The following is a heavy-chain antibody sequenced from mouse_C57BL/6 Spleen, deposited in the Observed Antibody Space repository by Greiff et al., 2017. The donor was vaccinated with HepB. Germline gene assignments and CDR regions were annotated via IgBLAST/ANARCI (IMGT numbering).Heavy chain of an antibody. J-gene: IGHJ4*01. V-gene: IGHV14-2*01. D-gene: IGHD2-3*01. Sequence: VQLKESGAELVKPGASVKLSCTASGFNIKDYYMHWVKQRTEQGLERIGRIDPEDGETKYAPKFQGKATITADTSSNTAYLQLSSLTSEDTAVYYCARSEGWLRYYAMDYWGQGTSVTVSS. CDR3: ARSEGWLRYYAMDY. CDR2: IDPEDGET. CDR1: GFNIKDYY.